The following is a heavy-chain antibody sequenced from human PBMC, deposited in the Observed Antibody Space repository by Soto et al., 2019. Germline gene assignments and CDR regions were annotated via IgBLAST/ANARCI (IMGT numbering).Heavy chain of an antibody. CDR2: IIPFLGTT. CDR3: AREGYTSSSIHSFLDS. J-gene: IGHJ4*02. D-gene: IGHD6-6*01. Sequence: SVKVSCKASGGTFSSYAISWVRQAPGQGLEWMGRIIPFLGTTNYAQNFQDRLTVTADTSTNTAFMELSSLRSDDTAVYYCAREGYTSSSIHSFLDSWGQGTLVTVSS. CDR1: GGTFSSYA. V-gene: IGHV1-69*10.